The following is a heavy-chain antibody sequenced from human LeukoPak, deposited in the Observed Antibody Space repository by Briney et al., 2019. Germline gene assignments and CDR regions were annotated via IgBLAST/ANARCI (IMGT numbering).Heavy chain of an antibody. CDR2: IRYDGSNK. Sequence: GGSLRLSCAASGFTFSSYSMNWVRQAPGKGLEWVAFIRYDGSNKYYADSVKGRFTISRDNSKNTLYLQMNSLRAEDTAVYYCAKQPHYDFWAPVDVWGKGTTVTVSS. CDR1: GFTFSSYS. J-gene: IGHJ6*04. D-gene: IGHD3-3*01. V-gene: IGHV3-30*02. CDR3: AKQPHYDFWAPVDV.